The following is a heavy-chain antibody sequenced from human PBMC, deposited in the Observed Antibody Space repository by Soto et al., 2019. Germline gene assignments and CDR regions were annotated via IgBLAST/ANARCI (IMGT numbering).Heavy chain of an antibody. CDR1: GYIFTSYG. CDR3: ARMGDVPYYYYGMDV. J-gene: IGHJ6*02. Sequence: QVQLVQSGAEVKKPGASVKVSCKASGYIFTSYGVSWVRQAPGQGLEWLGWINGYNGNTNYGQNFQGRVTMTTDTSTSTAYMELRSLRSDDTAVYYFARMGDVPYYYYGMDVWGQGTTVSVSS. D-gene: IGHD3-16*01. V-gene: IGHV1-18*01. CDR2: INGYNGNT.